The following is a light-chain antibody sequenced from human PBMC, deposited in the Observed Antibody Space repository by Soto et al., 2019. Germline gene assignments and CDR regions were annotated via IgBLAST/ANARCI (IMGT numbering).Light chain of an antibody. Sequence: DIQMTQSPSSLSASVGDRVTITCRASQSITTYLNWYQQKPGKAPKHLIYGASSLQSGVPSRYSGSGSGTDFSLPISSLQPEDFATYYCQQTYIAVMYPLGQGTKLEI. V-gene: IGKV1-39*01. CDR1: QSITTY. CDR3: QQTYIAVMYP. J-gene: IGKJ2*01. CDR2: GAS.